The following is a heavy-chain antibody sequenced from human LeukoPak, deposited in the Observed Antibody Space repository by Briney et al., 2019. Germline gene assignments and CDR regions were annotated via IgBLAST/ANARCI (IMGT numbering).Heavy chain of an antibody. D-gene: IGHD1-26*01. V-gene: IGHV3-74*01. CDR3: VRHWDHLDFDS. CDR2: INGDGSGT. J-gene: IGHJ5*01. CDR1: GIPFRNYW. Sequence: GGSLRLSCAASGIPFRNYWMHWFRQAPGKALVWVSRINGDGSGTNYADSVKGRFTISRDNAKNTLYLQMKSLRAEDTPVYYCVRHWDHLDFDSWGLGTLVTVSS.